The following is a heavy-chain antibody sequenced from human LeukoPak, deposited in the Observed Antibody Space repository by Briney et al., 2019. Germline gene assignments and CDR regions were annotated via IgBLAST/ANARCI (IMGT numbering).Heavy chain of an antibody. CDR3: ARATYYYDSSDYYPLGY. D-gene: IGHD3-22*01. V-gene: IGHV3-74*01. Sequence: GGSLRLSCAASGFTFSNYWMHWVRQAPGKGLVWVSRIKSDGSSTNYADSVKGRFTISRDNARNTLYLQMNSLRAEDTAVYYCARATYYYDSSDYYPLGYWGQGTLVTVSS. J-gene: IGHJ4*02. CDR2: IKSDGSST. CDR1: GFTFSNYW.